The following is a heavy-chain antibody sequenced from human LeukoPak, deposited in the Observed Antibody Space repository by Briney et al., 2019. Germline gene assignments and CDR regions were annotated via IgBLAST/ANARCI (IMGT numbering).Heavy chain of an antibody. CDR2: INSKSGGT. J-gene: IGHJ5*02. V-gene: IGHV1-2*02. Sequence: ASVKVSCTASGYTFTDYYVHWVRQAPGQGLEWMGWINSKSGGTKYGQKFQGRVTMTRDTSISTAYMDLSRLKSDDTAVYYCARVRPIVAGAMAVEEKWFDPWGQGTLVTVSS. D-gene: IGHD2-2*01. CDR1: GYTFTDYY. CDR3: ARVRPIVAGAMAVEEKWFDP.